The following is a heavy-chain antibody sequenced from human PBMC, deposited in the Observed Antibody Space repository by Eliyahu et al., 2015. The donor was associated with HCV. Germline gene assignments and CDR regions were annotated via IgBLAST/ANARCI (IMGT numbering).Heavy chain of an antibody. CDR3: ARHEYGDYTQLEPVFDY. CDR1: GDSLSSASHY. V-gene: IGHV4-39*01. Sequence: QVQLQESGPGVVRPSETLSLICTVSGDSLSSASHYWGWXRQPPGKGAGXXGGVYKXGLAXHXPSLKSRVTVSADXSKXQISLRLRSVTAADTAVYYCARHEYGDYTQLEPVFDYWGQGTLVSVSS. D-gene: IGHD4-17*01. J-gene: IGHJ4*02. CDR2: VYKXGLA.